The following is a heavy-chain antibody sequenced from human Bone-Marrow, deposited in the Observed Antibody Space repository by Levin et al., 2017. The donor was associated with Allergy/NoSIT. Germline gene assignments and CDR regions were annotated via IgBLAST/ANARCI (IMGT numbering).Heavy chain of an antibody. Sequence: GGSLRLSCAASGFTFSSYAMNWVRQAPGKGLEWVSGISGSGGSANFAESVRGRFTISRDNSKSMLYLQMKSLGVEDTAIYYCAKDRAYFIATEGGPLDYWGQGTLISVSS. CDR1: GFTFSSYA. V-gene: IGHV3-23*01. D-gene: IGHD6-13*01. CDR3: AKDRAYFIATEGGPLDY. CDR2: ISGSGGSA. J-gene: IGHJ4*02.